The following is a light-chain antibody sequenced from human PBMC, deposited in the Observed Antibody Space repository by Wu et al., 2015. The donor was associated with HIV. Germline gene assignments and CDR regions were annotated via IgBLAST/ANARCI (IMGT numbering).Light chain of an antibody. CDR2: DAS. V-gene: IGKV3D-20*01. J-gene: IGKJ2*03. Sequence: EIVLTQSPGTLSLSPGERVTLSCRASQSISSSYLAWYQQKPGLAPRLLIYDASSRATGIPDRFSGSGSGTDFTLTISRLEPEDFAVYYCQQYGSSLYSFGQGTKLEIK. CDR3: QQYGSSLYS. CDR1: QSISSSY.